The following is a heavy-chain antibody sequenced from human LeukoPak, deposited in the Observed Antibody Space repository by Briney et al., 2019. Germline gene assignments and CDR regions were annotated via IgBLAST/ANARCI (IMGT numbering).Heavy chain of an antibody. V-gene: IGHV1-18*01. CDR1: GYTFTSYG. Sequence: GASVKVSCKASGYTFTSYGISWVRQAPGQGLEWMGGIIPIFGTANYAQKFQGRVTMTTDTSTSTAYMELRSLRSDDTAVYYCARDLAVKLPWFGEVGVGYWGQGTLVTVSS. CDR3: ARDLAVKLPWFGEVGVGY. D-gene: IGHD3-10*01. J-gene: IGHJ4*02. CDR2: IIPIFGTA.